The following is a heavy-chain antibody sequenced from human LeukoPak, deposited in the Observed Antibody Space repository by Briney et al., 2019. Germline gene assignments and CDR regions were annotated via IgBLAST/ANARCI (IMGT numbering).Heavy chain of an antibody. CDR3: ASWAGAHYYYYMDV. V-gene: IGHV3-21*01. Sequence: GGSLRLSCAASGFTFSSYSMNRVRQAPGKGLEWVSSISSSSSYIYYADSVKGRFTISRDNAKNSLYLQMNSLRAEDTAVYYCASWAGAHYYYYMDVWGKGTTVTVSS. CDR2: ISSSSSYI. D-gene: IGHD3-16*01. CDR1: GFTFSSYS. J-gene: IGHJ6*03.